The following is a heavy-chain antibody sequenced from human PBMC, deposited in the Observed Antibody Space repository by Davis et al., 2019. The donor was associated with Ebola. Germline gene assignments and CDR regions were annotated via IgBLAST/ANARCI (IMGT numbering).Heavy chain of an antibody. CDR3: AGAQFPTTSDH. V-gene: IGHV1-18*01. Sequence: ALVKVSCKASGYTFTSYGISWVRQAPGQGLEWMGWISAYNGNTNYAQNVQGRATMTTHTSTSTAYMEVGILRSDDTAVYYCAGAQFPTTSDHWGQGTLVTVSS. CDR2: ISAYNGNT. CDR1: GYTFTSYG. D-gene: IGHD1-1*01. J-gene: IGHJ4*02.